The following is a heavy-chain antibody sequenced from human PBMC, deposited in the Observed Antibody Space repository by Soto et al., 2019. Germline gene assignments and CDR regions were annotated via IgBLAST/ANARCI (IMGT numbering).Heavy chain of an antibody. D-gene: IGHD3-10*01. CDR1: GYTFTSYA. CDR3: ARDRHSGYYYYMDV. CDR2: INAGNGNT. Sequence: ASVKVSCKASGYTFTSYAMHWVRQAPGQRLEWMGWINAGNGNTKYSQKFQGRVTITRDTSASTAYMELSSLRSEDTAVYYCARDRHSGYYYYMDVWGKGTTVTVSS. V-gene: IGHV1-3*01. J-gene: IGHJ6*03.